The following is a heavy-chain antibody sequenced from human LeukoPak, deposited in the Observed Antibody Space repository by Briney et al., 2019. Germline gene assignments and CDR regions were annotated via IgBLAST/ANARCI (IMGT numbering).Heavy chain of an antibody. J-gene: IGHJ6*02. CDR2: ISYDGSNK. Sequence: PGGSLRLSCAASGFTFSSYAMHWVRQAPGKGLEWVAVISYDGSNKYYADSVKGRFTIPRDNSKNTLYLQMNSLRAEDTAVYYCARGYSLDVWGQGTTVTVSS. D-gene: IGHD6-13*01. CDR3: ARGYSLDV. CDR1: GFTFSSYA. V-gene: IGHV3-30-3*01.